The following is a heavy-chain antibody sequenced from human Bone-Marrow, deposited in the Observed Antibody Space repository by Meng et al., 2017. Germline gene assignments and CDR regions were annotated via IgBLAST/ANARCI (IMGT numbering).Heavy chain of an antibody. Sequence: GESLKISCAASGFTISGYVMSWVRQAPGKGLELVSLISGRGLGTYYADSVKGRLTISSDNSKNTLFLEMNSLRAEDTAVYYCAKDAVSGSSGYFDYWGPGTLVTVSS. CDR1: GFTISGYV. D-gene: IGHD1-26*01. J-gene: IGHJ4*02. CDR2: ISGRGLGT. CDR3: AKDAVSGSSGYFDY. V-gene: IGHV3-23*01.